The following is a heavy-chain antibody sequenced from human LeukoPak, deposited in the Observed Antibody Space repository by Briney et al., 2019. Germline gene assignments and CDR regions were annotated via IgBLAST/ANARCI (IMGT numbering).Heavy chain of an antibody. CDR3: EVVAVAGTVEDY. Sequence: SETLSLTCAVSGGSISSGGNYWSWIRQPAGKGLEYIGRIYASGSTNYNPSLKSRVTISVDTSKNQFSLKLTSVTAADTAVYYCEVVAVAGTVEDYWGQGTLVTVSS. CDR1: GGSISSGGNY. J-gene: IGHJ4*02. D-gene: IGHD6-19*01. CDR2: IYASGST. V-gene: IGHV4-61*02.